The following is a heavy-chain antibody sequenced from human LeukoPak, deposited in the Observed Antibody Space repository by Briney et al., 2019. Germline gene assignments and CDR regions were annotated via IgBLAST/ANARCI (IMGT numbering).Heavy chain of an antibody. Sequence: PSETLSLTCTVSGGSISSYYWSWIRQPAGKGLEWIGRIYTSGSTNYNPSLKSRVTMSVDTSKNQFSLKLSSVTAADTAVYYCARDSLRAGYYYYYMDVWGKGTTVTISS. V-gene: IGHV4-4*07. CDR3: ARDSLRAGYYYYYMDV. J-gene: IGHJ6*03. CDR2: IYTSGST. D-gene: IGHD3-16*02. CDR1: GGSISSYY.